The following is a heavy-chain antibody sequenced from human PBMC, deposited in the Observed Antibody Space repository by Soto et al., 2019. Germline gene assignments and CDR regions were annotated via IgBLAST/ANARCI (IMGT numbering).Heavy chain of an antibody. V-gene: IGHV1-3*05. J-gene: IGHJ4*02. CDR3: AREGGWYVDY. CDR1: GFTFTGYA. D-gene: IGHD6-19*01. Sequence: QVQLVQSGAEEKKPGASVKVSRKASGFTFTGYAIHWVRQAPGQRLEWMGWIKADNTNTKYSQKFQGRVTITRDTSASTAYMELSSLRSEDTAVYYCAREGGWYVDYWGQGTLVTVSS. CDR2: IKADNTNT.